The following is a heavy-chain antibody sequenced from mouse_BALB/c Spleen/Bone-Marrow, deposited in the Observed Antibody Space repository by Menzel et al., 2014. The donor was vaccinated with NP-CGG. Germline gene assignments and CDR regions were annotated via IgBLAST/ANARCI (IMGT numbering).Heavy chain of an antibody. CDR1: GYTFTSYW. J-gene: IGHJ4*01. CDR3: ARWLLGYAMDY. CDR2: IDPSDSYT. Sequence: QVQLKHSGAELVKPGASVKLSCKASGYTFTSYWMHWVKQRPGQGLEWIGEIDPSDSYTNYNQKFKGKATLTVDKSSSTAYMQLSSLTSEDSAVYYCARWLLGYAMDYWGQGTSVTVSS. V-gene: IGHV1-69*02. D-gene: IGHD2-3*01.